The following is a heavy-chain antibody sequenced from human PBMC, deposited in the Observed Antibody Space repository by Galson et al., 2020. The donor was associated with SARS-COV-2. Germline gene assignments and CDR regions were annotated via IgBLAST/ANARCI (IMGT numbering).Heavy chain of an antibody. CDR2: NHPGDTDT. Sequence: GESLKIYCKGSGYSFTSYWIGWVRQMPGKGLEWMGINHPGDTDTRYSPAFQGQVNISADKSISTAYLQWSSLQASDTAMYYCARASGVVVITSHFDYWGQGTLVTVSS. V-gene: IGHV5-51*01. CDR1: GYSFTSYW. CDR3: ARASGVVVITSHFDY. D-gene: IGHD3-22*01. J-gene: IGHJ4*02.